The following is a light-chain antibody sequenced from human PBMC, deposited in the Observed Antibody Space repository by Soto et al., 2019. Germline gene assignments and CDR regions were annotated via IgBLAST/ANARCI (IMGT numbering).Light chain of an antibody. J-gene: IGLJ1*01. CDR2: SVT. Sequence: SALTQPASVSGSPGQSITISCTGTSSDVGAYNSVSWYQQHPDKAPKLIIFSVTSRTSGLSDRFSGSKSDNTASLTISGLRTEDEADYYCSSATSSSTYLFGTGTKVTVL. V-gene: IGLV2-14*03. CDR1: SSDVGAYNS. CDR3: SSATSSSTYL.